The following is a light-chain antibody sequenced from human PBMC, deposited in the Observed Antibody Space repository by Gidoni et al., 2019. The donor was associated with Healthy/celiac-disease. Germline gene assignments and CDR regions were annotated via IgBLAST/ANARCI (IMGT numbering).Light chain of an antibody. Sequence: SYELPHPPSVSVSPGQTASITCSGDKLGDKYACWYQQKPGQSPVLVIYQDSKRPSGIPERCSGSNSGNTATLTISGTQDMDEDDYYCQAWDSSTVVFGGGTKLTVL. CDR2: QDS. J-gene: IGLJ2*01. CDR1: KLGDKY. CDR3: QAWDSSTVV. V-gene: IGLV3-1*01.